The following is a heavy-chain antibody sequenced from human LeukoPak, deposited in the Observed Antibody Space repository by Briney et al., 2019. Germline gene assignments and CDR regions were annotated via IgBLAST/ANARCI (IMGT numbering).Heavy chain of an antibody. V-gene: IGHV3-23*01. CDR2: ISGSGGST. D-gene: IGHD6-19*01. CDR1: GFTFSSYA. CDR3: AKATGYSSGWLDY. Sequence: PGGSLRLSCAASGFTFSSYAMSWVRQAPGKGLEWVSAISGSGGSTYYADSVKGRFTISRDNSKNALYLQMNSLRAEDTAVYYCAKATGYSSGWLDYWGQGTLVTVSS. J-gene: IGHJ4*02.